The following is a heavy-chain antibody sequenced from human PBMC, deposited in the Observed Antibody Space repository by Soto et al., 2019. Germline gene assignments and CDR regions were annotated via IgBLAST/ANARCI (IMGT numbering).Heavy chain of an antibody. CDR1: GGSISSSNW. CDR2: IYHSGST. V-gene: IGHV4-4*02. D-gene: IGHD6-19*01. CDR3: ARVAVAGTRVDY. Sequence: QVQLQESGPGLVKPSGTLSLTCAVSGGSISSSNWWSWVRQPPGKGLEWIGEIYHSGSTNYNPSLKGRVTMSVEKSKNQFSLKLSSVTAAATAVYYCARVAVAGTRVDYWGQGTLVTVSS. J-gene: IGHJ4*02.